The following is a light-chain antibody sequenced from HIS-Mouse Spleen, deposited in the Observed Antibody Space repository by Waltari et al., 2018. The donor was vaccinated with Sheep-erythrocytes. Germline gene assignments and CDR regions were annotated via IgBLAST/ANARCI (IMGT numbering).Light chain of an antibody. Sequence: DIVMTQSPVSLAVSLGERATIKCKSSQSVLYSSNNKNYLAWYQEKPGQPPKLLIYWASTRESGVPDRFSGSGSGTDFTLTISSLQAEDVAVYYCQQYYSTPLTFGGGTKVEIK. CDR2: WAS. J-gene: IGKJ4*01. CDR3: QQYYSTPLT. CDR1: QSVLYSSNNKNY. V-gene: IGKV4-1*01.